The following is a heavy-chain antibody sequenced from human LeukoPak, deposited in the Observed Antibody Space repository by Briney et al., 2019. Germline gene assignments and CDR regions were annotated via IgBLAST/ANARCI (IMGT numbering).Heavy chain of an antibody. V-gene: IGHV4-34*01. CDR2: INHSGST. D-gene: IGHD6-6*01. CDR1: GGSFSGYY. CDR3: ARSISSSSVLFDY. J-gene: IGHJ4*02. Sequence: SETLSLTCAVYGGSFSGYYWSWIRQPPGKGLEWIGEINHSGSTNYNPSLKSRVTISVDTSKNQFSLKLSSVTAADTAVYYCARSISSSSVLFDYWGQGTLVTVSS.